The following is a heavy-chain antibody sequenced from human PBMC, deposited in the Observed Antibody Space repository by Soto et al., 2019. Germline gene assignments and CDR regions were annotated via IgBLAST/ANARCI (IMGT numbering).Heavy chain of an antibody. J-gene: IGHJ6*02. D-gene: IGHD3-10*01. CDR1: GFIFSKYG. CDR3: AKDLGSGKPYYYYAMDV. Sequence: QVQLVESGGGVVQPGRSLRLSCGASGFIFSKYGMHWVRQAPGKGLEWVAVISYDGSNKYHAESVKGRFIISRDKSENTLYLQMNSLRAEDTALYYCAKDLGSGKPYYYYAMDVWGQGTTVTVSS. V-gene: IGHV3-30*18. CDR2: ISYDGSNK.